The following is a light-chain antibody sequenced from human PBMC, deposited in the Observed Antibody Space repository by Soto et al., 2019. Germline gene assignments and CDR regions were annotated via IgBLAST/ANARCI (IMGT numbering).Light chain of an antibody. V-gene: IGKV1-5*03. CDR2: KAS. J-gene: IGKJ1*01. CDR3: QQYKDNLT. CDR1: QSISSW. Sequence: DIQMTQSPSTLSASVGARVTITCRASQSISSWLAWYQQKPGTAPKLLIYKASNIQTGVPSRFRGSGSGAEFTLTISRLQPDGFATYYCQQYKDNLTFGQGTKVDIK.